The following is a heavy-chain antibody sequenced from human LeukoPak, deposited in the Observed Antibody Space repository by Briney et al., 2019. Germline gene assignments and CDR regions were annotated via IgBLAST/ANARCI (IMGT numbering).Heavy chain of an antibody. CDR1: GYSFTTYW. D-gene: IGHD1-26*01. J-gene: IGHJ4*02. CDR2: VYPGDSDT. CDR3: ARLYSGSSGDY. Sequence: GESLKISCKGSGYSFTTYWIGWVRQMPGKGLEWMGFVYPGDSDTTYSPSFQGQVTISADKSTTTAYVQWRSLKASDTAVYYCARLYSGSSGDYWGQGTLVTVSS. V-gene: IGHV5-51*01.